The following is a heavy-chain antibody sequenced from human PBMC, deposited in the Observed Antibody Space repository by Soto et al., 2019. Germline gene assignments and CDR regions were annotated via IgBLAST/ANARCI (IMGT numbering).Heavy chain of an antibody. V-gene: IGHV1-58*01. CDR2: IVVGSGNT. Sequence: SVKVSCKASGFTFTSSAVQWVRQARGQRLEWIGWIVVGSGNTNYAQKSQERVTITRDMSTSTAYMELSSLRSEDTAVYYCAAGPYYYDSSGYYPLYYYYYGMDVWGQGTTVTAP. CDR1: GFTFTSSA. D-gene: IGHD3-22*01. J-gene: IGHJ6*02. CDR3: AAGPYYYDSSGYYPLYYYYYGMDV.